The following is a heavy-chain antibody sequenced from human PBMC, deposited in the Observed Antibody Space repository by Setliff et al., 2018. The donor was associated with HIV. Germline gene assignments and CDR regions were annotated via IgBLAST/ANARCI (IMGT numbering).Heavy chain of an antibody. D-gene: IGHD3-3*01. V-gene: IGHV1-18*01. CDR3: ARGKVEITIFGVVIIGHLDY. J-gene: IGHJ4*02. CDR1: GYTFTSYG. CDR2: ISAYNGNT. Sequence: ASVKVSCKASGYTFTSYGISWVRQAPGQGLEWMGWISAYNGNTNYAQKFQGRVTMTTDTSTSTAYMELRSLRSDDTAMYYCARGKVEITIFGVVIIGHLDYWGQGTLVTVSS.